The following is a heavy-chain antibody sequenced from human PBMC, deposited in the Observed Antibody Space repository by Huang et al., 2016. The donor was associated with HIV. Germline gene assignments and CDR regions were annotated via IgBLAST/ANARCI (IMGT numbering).Heavy chain of an antibody. D-gene: IGHD3-10*01. CDR2: MNHKSGNG. CDR1: GYTFTNYD. V-gene: IGHV1-8*01. CDR3: ARGFGINYNHEAFDV. Sequence: QIQLAQSGAEVKKPGASVKVSCKASGYTFTNYDINWVRQASCQGVEWMGWMNHKSGNGGYTKKFQGRVAILRNSAINTAYLEVTSLTSEDTAVYYCARGFGINYNHEAFDVWGQGTMVTVSS. J-gene: IGHJ3*01.